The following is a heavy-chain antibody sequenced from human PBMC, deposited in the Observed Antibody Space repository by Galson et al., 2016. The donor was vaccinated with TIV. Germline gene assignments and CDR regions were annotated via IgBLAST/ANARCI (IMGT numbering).Heavy chain of an antibody. CDR1: GFTFGSYW. D-gene: IGHD2-15*01. Sequence: SLRLSCAASGFTFGSYWMSWVRQAPGKGLEWVANIKQGGSDKYYVDSVKGRFTISRDDAKNSLYLQMNSLRGEDTAVYYCARDNIGGYYPFCGQGTPVTVSS. CDR2: IKQGGSDK. V-gene: IGHV3-7*01. J-gene: IGHJ4*02. CDR3: ARDNIGGYYPF.